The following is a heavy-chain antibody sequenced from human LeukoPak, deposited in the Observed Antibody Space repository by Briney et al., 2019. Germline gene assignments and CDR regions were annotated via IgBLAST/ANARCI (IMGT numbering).Heavy chain of an antibody. CDR3: AKGGVPAAIHYFDY. CDR2: VSGSGGST. Sequence: GGSLRLSCAASGFIFSIYSMSWVRQPPGKGLEWVLGVSGSGGSTYYADSVKGRFTISRDNSKSTLYLQMNSLRAEDTAVYYCAKGGVPAAIHYFDYWGQGTLVTVSS. J-gene: IGHJ4*02. D-gene: IGHD2-2*01. V-gene: IGHV3-23*01. CDR1: GFIFSIYS.